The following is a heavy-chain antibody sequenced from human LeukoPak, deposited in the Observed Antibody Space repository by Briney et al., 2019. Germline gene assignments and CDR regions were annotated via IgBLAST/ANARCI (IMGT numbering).Heavy chain of an antibody. D-gene: IGHD6-19*01. CDR1: GYSLTSYF. CDR2: INPSGDGT. Sequence: ASVKVSCKASGYSLTSYFMHWVRQAPGQGLEWMGVINPSGDGTSYTQKFQGRVTMTRDMSTSTGFMELTSLRSDDTAVYYCARAVAGYYYYYYMDVWGKGTTVTISS. CDR3: ARAVAGYYYYYYMDV. J-gene: IGHJ6*03. V-gene: IGHV1-46*01.